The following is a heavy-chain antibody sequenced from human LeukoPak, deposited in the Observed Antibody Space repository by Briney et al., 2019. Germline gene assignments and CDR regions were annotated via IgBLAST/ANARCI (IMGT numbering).Heavy chain of an antibody. J-gene: IGHJ6*03. V-gene: IGHV4-4*07. CDR1: GVSISNYY. CDR2: IYTSGST. Sequence: SETLSLTCTVSGVSISNYYWSWLRQPAGKGLEWIGRIYTSGSTNYNPSLKSRVTMSVDTSKNQFSLKLSSVTAADTAVYYCAREILSGSYYYYMDVWGKGTTVTVSS. CDR3: AREILSGSYYYYMDV. D-gene: IGHD1-26*01.